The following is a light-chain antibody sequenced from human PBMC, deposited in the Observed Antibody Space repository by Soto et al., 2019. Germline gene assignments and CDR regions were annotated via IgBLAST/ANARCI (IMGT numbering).Light chain of an antibody. CDR1: QSISSH. CDR2: AAS. V-gene: IGKV1-39*01. Sequence: QMTQSPSSLFASVGDRVTITCRASQSISSHLNWYQQKVGQTPRLLIYAASTLQSEVPPRFSGSGSGTEFTLTISGLQREDFATYYCQPSHSAPLTFGGGTKIQI. J-gene: IGKJ4*01. CDR3: QPSHSAPLT.